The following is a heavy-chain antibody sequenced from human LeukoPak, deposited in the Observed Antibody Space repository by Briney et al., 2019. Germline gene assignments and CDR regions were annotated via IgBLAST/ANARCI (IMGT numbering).Heavy chain of an antibody. V-gene: IGHV3-11*04. CDR3: ARDPPQLRYFDWEPFDY. J-gene: IGHJ4*02. Sequence: LSLTCTVSGGSIGSTNYYWGWIRQPPGKGLEWISYISGSSSTIYYADSVKGRFTISRDNAKNSLYLQMNSLRAEDTAVYYCARDPPQLRYFDWEPFDYWGQGTLVTVSS. CDR2: ISGSSSTI. CDR1: GGSIGSTNYY. D-gene: IGHD3-9*01.